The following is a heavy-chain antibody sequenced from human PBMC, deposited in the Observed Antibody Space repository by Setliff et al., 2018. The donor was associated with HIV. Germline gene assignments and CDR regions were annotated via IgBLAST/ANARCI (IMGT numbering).Heavy chain of an antibody. J-gene: IGHJ4*02. V-gene: IGHV4-59*11. CDR1: GVSLRTHY. CDR2: ILYNGNT. D-gene: IGHD6-6*01. Sequence: PSETLSLTCNLSGVSLRTHYWSWVRLPPGKRLEWIGYILYNGNTNYNPSFNSRVTLSLDEAKNQFSLNLKSVTSADTAVYYCATEGREKLALFDHWGLGILVTVS. CDR3: ATEGREKLALFDH.